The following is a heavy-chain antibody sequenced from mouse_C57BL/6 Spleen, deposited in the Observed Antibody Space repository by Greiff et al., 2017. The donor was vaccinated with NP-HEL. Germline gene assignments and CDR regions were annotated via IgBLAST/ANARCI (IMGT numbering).Heavy chain of an antibody. CDR3: TTGDYGSSYGFAY. CDR2: IDPENGDT. Sequence: EVQLHQSGAELVRPGASVKLSCTASGFNIKDDYMHWVKQRPEQGLEWIGWIDPENGDTEYASKFQGKATITADTSSNTAYLQLSSLTSEDTAVYYCTTGDYGSSYGFAYWGQGTLVTVSA. V-gene: IGHV14-4*01. J-gene: IGHJ3*01. D-gene: IGHD1-1*01. CDR1: GFNIKDDY.